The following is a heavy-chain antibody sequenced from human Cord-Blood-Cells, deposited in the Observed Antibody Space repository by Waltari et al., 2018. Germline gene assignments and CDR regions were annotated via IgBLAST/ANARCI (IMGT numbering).Heavy chain of an antibody. J-gene: IGHJ4*02. CDR1: GFTFSSYG. CDR3: ARDSGSYYFDF. CDR2: IWYDGSNK. Sequence: QVQLVESGGGVVQPGRSLRLSCAASGFTFSSYGLHWVRQAPGKGLEWVAVIWYDGSNKYYADSVKGRFTISRDNSKNTLYLRMNSLRAEDTAVYYCARDSGSYYFDFWGQGTLVTVSS. D-gene: IGHD1-26*01. V-gene: IGHV3-33*01.